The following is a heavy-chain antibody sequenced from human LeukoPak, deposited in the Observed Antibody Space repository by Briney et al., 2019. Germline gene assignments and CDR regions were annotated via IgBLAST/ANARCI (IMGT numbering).Heavy chain of an antibody. CDR1: GFTFSSYW. CDR2: IKQDGSEK. J-gene: IGHJ6*03. V-gene: IGHV3-7*01. Sequence: PGGSLRLSCAASGFTFSSYWMSWVRQAPGKGLEWVANIKQDGSEKYYVDSVKGRFTISRDNSKNSLYLQMNSLRAEDTAVYYCAREMGILTTYYYYYMDVWGKGTTVTVSS. CDR3: AREMGILTTYYYYYMDV. D-gene: IGHD3-3*01.